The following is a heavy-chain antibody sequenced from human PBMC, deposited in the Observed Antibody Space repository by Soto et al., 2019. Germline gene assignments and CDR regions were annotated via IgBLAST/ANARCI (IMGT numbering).Heavy chain of an antibody. D-gene: IGHD2-21*01. V-gene: IGHV3-11*01. CDR2: ISSSGSTI. CDR1: GFTFSDYY. Sequence: PGGSLRLSCAASGFTFSDYYMSWIRQAPGKGLEWVSYISSSGSTIYYADSVKGRFTISRDNAKHSLYLQMNSLRAEDTAVYYCARALGFNIVVVNAYAIDIWGQGTMVTVSS. CDR3: ARALGFNIVVVNAYAIDI. J-gene: IGHJ3*02.